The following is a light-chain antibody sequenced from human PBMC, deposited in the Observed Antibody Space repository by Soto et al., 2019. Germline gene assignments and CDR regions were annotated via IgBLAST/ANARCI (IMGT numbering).Light chain of an antibody. Sequence: TVMTQSPVTLSFSPGERATLSCRASQSVRDNLAWYQQKPGQPPRLLIYGTSTRATGIPATFSGSGSGTEFTLTISSLQSEDFAVYYCQQYDNWPLTFGGGSKVDIX. J-gene: IGKJ4*01. V-gene: IGKV3-15*01. CDR3: QQYDNWPLT. CDR2: GTS. CDR1: QSVRDN.